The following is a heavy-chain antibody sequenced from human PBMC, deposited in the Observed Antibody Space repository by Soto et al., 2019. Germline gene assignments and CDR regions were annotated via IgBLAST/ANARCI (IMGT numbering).Heavy chain of an antibody. V-gene: IGHV1-3*01. Sequence: QVQVVQSGAEVKKPGASVKVSCKASGYTFTFHGMHWVRQAPGQILEWMGWIDAGNGNTKYSQKFKDRVTITRGTSAGTVSMELRRLRSAAPAGYYCASSGVPATSGHYCHCIDVWGKGTMVTVSS. CDR2: IDAGNGNT. J-gene: IGHJ6*03. CDR1: GYTFTFHG. D-gene: IGHD2-2*01. CDR3: ASSGVPATSGHYCHCIDV.